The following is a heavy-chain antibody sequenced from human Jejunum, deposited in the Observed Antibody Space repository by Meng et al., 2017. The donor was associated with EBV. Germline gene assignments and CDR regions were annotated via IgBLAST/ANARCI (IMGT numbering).Heavy chain of an antibody. Sequence: LVEWWGGLVNPGGSLRLSCAASGFPFSDHYMKWIRQAPGKGLQWVSSISSSGDVLNYEDSVKGRFTISRDNAKKSLLLQMNSLRVEDTAVYYCARVRHGNSWVPLDYWGQGTLVTVSS. CDR3: ARVRHGNSWVPLDY. CDR1: GFPFSDHY. D-gene: IGHD6-13*01. V-gene: IGHV3-11*01. CDR2: ISSSGDVL. J-gene: IGHJ4*02.